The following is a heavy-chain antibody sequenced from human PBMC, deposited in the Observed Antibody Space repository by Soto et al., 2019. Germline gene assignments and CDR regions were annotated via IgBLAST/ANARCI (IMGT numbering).Heavy chain of an antibody. D-gene: IGHD2-8*01. J-gene: IGHJ5*02. CDR2: IYNSGST. V-gene: IGHV4-31*03. CDR1: GGSISSGGYY. Sequence: SETLSLTCTVSGGSISSGGYYWSWIRQHPGKGLEWIGYIYNSGSTYYNASLKSRVTISADTSRNQFSLQMNSVTVADTAVYYCAKNGDCTRPGCIVGWFDPWGPVTLVTVSS. CDR3: AKNGDCTRPGCIVGWFDP.